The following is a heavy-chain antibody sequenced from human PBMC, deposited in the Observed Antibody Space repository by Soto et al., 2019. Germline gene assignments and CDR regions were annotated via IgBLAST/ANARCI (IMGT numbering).Heavy chain of an antibody. CDR1: GGSISSGGYY. CDR2: IYHSGNT. V-gene: IGHV4-30-4*08. CDR3: ARGLEVLVPAAIHWFHP. D-gene: IGHD2-2*01. Sequence: PSETLSLTCTVSGGSISSGGYYWSWIRQHPGKGLEWIGYIYHSGNTYYNPSLKSRVTISVDTSKNQFSLKLSSVTAADTAVYYCARGLEVLVPAAIHWFHPWGQGTLVTVSS. J-gene: IGHJ5*02.